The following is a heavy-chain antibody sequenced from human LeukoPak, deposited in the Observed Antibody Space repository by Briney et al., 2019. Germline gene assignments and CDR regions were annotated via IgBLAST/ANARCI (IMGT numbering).Heavy chain of an antibody. Sequence: GGSLRLSCAASGFTFSSYSMNWVRQAPGKGLEWVSGISWNSGSIGYADSVKGRFTISRDNAKNSLYLQMNSLRAEDTALYYCAKDMAGYARTSFDYWGQGTLVTVSS. V-gene: IGHV3-9*01. CDR1: GFTFSSYS. D-gene: IGHD5-12*01. CDR3: AKDMAGYARTSFDY. CDR2: ISWNSGSI. J-gene: IGHJ4*02.